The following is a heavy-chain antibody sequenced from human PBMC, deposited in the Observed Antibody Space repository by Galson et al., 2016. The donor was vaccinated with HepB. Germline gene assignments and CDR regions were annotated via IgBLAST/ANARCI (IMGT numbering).Heavy chain of an antibody. CDR2: ISNTGGRT. V-gene: IGHV3-23*01. CDR1: GFTFSDYY. J-gene: IGHJ4*02. D-gene: IGHD2-21*02. CDR3: AKADAYCGGDCYPSFDY. Sequence: SLRLSCAASGFTFSDYYMSWIRQAPGKGLEWVSIISNTGGRTYYADSVKGRFTISRDNSKNTLHLQMNSLRAEDTAVYYCAKADAYCGGDCYPSFDYWGQGTLVTVSS.